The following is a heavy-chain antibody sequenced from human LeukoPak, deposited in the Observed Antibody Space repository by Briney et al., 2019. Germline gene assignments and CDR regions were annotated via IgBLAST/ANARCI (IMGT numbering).Heavy chain of an antibody. CDR1: GFTFSSYS. Sequence: GGSLRLSCAASGFTFSSYSMNWVRQAPGKGLEWVSSISSSSSYIYYADSVKGRFTISRDNAKNSLYLQMNSLRAEDTAVYYCARVSTTRKIFDAFDIWGQGTMVTVSS. CDR3: ARVSTTRKIFDAFDI. D-gene: IGHD1-26*01. J-gene: IGHJ3*02. CDR2: ISSSSSYI. V-gene: IGHV3-21*01.